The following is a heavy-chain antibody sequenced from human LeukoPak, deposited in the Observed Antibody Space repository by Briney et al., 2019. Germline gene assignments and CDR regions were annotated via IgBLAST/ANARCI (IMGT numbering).Heavy chain of an antibody. J-gene: IGHJ6*02. D-gene: IGHD3-3*01. CDR3: AREWPDFWSGYFTYYYYYGMDV. V-gene: IGHV1-8*01. CDR2: MNPNSGNT. Sequence: ASVKVSCKASGYTFTSYDINWVRQATGQGLEWMGWMNPNSGNTGYAQKFQGRVTMTRNTSISTAYMELSSLRSEDTAVYYCAREWPDFWSGYFTYYYYYGMDVWGQGTTVTVS. CDR1: GYTFTSYD.